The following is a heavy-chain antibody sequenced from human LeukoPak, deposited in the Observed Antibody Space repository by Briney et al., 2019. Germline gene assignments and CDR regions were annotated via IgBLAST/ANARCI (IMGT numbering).Heavy chain of an antibody. CDR2: ISGSGAGT. CDR1: GFTFSSYA. J-gene: IGHJ6*03. Sequence: PGGSLRLSCAASGFTFSSYAMSWVRQAPGKGLDWVSSISGSGAGTYYADSVKGRFTISRDNSKNTLYLQMSSLRADDTAVYYCARDQYGSGDGYYMDVWGKGTTVTISS. D-gene: IGHD3-10*01. V-gene: IGHV3-23*01. CDR3: ARDQYGSGDGYYMDV.